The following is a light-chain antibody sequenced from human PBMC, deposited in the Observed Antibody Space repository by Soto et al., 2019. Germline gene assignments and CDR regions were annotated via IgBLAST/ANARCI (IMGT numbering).Light chain of an antibody. V-gene: IGKV3D-7*01. J-gene: IGKJ2*02. CDR3: HQNYDLPWT. CDR1: QTISGNY. Sequence: EIALTQSPASLSLSPGESVTLSCRTSQTISGNYLSWYQRRPGQAPRLLIFGACIRATDIPARFSGSGSGRDFTLAITSLEPEDFAVYYCHQNYDLPWTFGQGTKLEMK. CDR2: GAC.